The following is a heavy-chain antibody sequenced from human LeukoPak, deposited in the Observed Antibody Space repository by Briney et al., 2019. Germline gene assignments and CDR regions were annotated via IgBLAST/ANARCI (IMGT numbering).Heavy chain of an antibody. V-gene: IGHV1-2*06. CDR3: ARTGYSYGLTFLVY. Sequence: GASVNVSCKASGYTFTGYYMHWVRQAPGQGLEWMGRINPNSGGTNYAQKFQGRVTMTRDTSISTAYMELSRLRSDDTAVYYCARTGYSYGLTFLVYWGQGTLVTVSS. CDR2: INPNSGGT. J-gene: IGHJ4*02. CDR1: GYTFTGYY. D-gene: IGHD5-18*01.